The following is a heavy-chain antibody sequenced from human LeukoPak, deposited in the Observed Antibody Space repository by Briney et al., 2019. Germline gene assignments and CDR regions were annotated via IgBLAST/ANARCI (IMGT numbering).Heavy chain of an antibody. CDR2: ISHSGSNL. CDR3: ARGDSSGVPDY. J-gene: IGHJ4*02. Sequence: GGSLRLSCAASGFTFSDSFMNWIRQAPGKGLEWLSYISHSGSNLDYAESVRGRFTISRDNANHSLYLQINSPRAEDTAVYYCARGDSSGVPDYWGQGTPVTVSS. D-gene: IGHD3-22*01. V-gene: IGHV3-11*01. CDR1: GFTFSDSF.